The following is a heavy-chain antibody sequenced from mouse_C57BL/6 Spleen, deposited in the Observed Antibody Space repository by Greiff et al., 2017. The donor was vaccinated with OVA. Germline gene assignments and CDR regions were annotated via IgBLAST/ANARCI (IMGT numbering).Heavy chain of an antibody. V-gene: IGHV5-6*01. J-gene: IGHJ2*01. CDR1: GFTFSSYG. CDR2: ISSGGSYT. CDR3: ARQDSYYFDY. Sequence: EVQGVESGGDLVKPGGSLKLSCAASGFTFSSYGMSWVRQTPDKRLEWVATISSGGSYTYYPDSVKGRFTISRDNAKNTLYLQMSSLKSEDTAMYYCARQDSYYFDYWGQGTTLTVSS.